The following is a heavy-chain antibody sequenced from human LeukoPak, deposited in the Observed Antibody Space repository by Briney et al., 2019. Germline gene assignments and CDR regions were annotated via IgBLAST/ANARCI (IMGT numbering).Heavy chain of an antibody. CDR1: GYTFTGYY. V-gene: IGHV1-2*02. CDR3: ARDDGETGGAFDY. Sequence: ASVKVSCKASGYTFTGYYMHWVRQAPGQGLEWMGWINPNSGGTNYAQKFQGRVTMTRDTSTSTAYMELRSLRSDDTAVYYCARDDGETGGAFDYWGQGTLVTVSS. J-gene: IGHJ4*02. D-gene: IGHD1-14*01. CDR2: INPNSGGT.